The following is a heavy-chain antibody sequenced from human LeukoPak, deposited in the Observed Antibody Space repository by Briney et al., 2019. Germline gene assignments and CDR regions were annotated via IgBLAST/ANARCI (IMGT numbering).Heavy chain of an antibody. Sequence: ASVKVSCKASGYTFTSYAMNWVRQAPGQGLEWMGWINTNTGNPTYAQGFTGRFVFSLDTSVSTAYLQISSLKAEDTAVYYCAREVSYDILTGYMGIDYWGQGTLVTVSS. CDR2: INTNTGNP. V-gene: IGHV7-4-1*02. J-gene: IGHJ4*02. CDR3: AREVSYDILTGYMGIDY. D-gene: IGHD3-9*01. CDR1: GYTFTSYA.